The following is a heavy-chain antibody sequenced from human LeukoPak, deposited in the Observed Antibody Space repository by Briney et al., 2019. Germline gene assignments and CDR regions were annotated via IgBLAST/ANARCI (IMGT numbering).Heavy chain of an antibody. J-gene: IGHJ4*02. V-gene: IGHV4-30-4*01. D-gene: IGHD6-13*01. CDR2: IYYSGST. CDR3: AREMRPGWQQLGPYDY. Sequence: PSQTLSLTCTVSGGSISSGDYYWSWIRQPPGKGLEWIGYIYYSGSTYYNPSLKSRVTISVDTSKNQFSLKLSSVTAADTAVYYCAREMRPGWQQLGPYDYWGQGTLVTVSS. CDR1: GGSISSGDYY.